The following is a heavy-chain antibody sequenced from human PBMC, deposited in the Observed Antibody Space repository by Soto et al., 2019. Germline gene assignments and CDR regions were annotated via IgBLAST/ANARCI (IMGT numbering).Heavy chain of an antibody. Sequence: EVQLVESGGALVQPGRSLRLSCAASGFTFDDYAMHWVRQVPGKGLEWVSGISWNGRSKAYAGSVEGRFTISRDSASNSLYLQMDSLRAEDTALYYCAKDGVSLAYFYYRDVWGKGTTVTVSS. CDR3: AKDGVSLAYFYYRDV. J-gene: IGHJ6*03. V-gene: IGHV3-9*01. D-gene: IGHD2-21*01. CDR2: ISWNGRSK. CDR1: GFTFDDYA.